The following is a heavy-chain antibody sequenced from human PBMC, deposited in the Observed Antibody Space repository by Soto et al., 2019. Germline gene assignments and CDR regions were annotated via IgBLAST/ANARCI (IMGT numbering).Heavy chain of an antibody. V-gene: IGHV3-23*01. CDR1: GFTFSNYA. Sequence: EVQLLESGGGLVQPGGSLRLSCAASGFTFSNYAMNWVRQAPGKGLEWVSAISGSGGFTYYADSVKGPFTISRDNSKTTLCLQMNSLRAEDTAVFYCAKDGDTNIVGNYFDYWGQGTLVTVSS. CDR3: AKDGDTNIVGNYFDY. J-gene: IGHJ4*02. D-gene: IGHD5-12*01. CDR2: ISGSGGFT.